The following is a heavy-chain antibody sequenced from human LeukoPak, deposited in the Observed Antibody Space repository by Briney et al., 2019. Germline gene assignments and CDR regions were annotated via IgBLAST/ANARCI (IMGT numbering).Heavy chain of an antibody. CDR2: ISSSGSTM. V-gene: IGHV3-48*03. D-gene: IGHD6-13*01. Sequence: GGSLRLSCAASGYTFSTYAMSWVRQAPGKGLEWVSYISSSGSTMYCADSVKGRFSISRDNAKNSVYLQMNSLRAEDTAVYYCARGHLSSWYDYFDYWGQGTLVTVSS. J-gene: IGHJ4*02. CDR3: ARGHLSSWYDYFDY. CDR1: GYTFSTYA.